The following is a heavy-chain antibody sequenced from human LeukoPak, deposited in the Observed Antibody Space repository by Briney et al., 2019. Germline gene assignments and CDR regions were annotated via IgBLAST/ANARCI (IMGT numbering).Heavy chain of an antibody. CDR2: IYYSGST. J-gene: IGHJ3*02. CDR1: GGSISSYY. CDR3: ARVVRRGGLLRIAAPSEGGTFDI. V-gene: IGHV4-59*01. D-gene: IGHD6-6*01. Sequence: SETLSLTCTVSGGSISSYYWSWIRQPPGKGLEWIGYIYYSGSTNYNPSLKSRVTISVDTSKNQFSLNLSSVTAADTAVYYCARVVRRGGLLRIAAPSEGGTFDIWGQGTMVTVSS.